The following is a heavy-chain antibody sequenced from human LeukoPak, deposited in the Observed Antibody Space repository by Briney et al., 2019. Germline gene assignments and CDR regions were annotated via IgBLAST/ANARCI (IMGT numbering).Heavy chain of an antibody. Sequence: GGSLRLSCAASGFAFSSYWMSWVRQAPGLGLEWVSVISGSGGSTYNAGSGKGRFTISRDYSGNTLYLQMNNLRAEDTAVYYCAKRQYDNGGYFVYWGQGTLVTVSS. J-gene: IGHJ4*02. CDR3: AKRQYDNGGYFVY. CDR1: GFAFSSYW. V-gene: IGHV3-23*01. D-gene: IGHD3-22*01. CDR2: ISGSGGST.